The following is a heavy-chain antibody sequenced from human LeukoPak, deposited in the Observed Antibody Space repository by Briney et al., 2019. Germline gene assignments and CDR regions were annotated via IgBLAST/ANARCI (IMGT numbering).Heavy chain of an antibody. CDR3: ARGLSCSGNTCYAAHFDS. CDR2: ISAYNGNT. D-gene: IGHD2-15*01. Sequence: ASVKVSRKASGYTFTSYGISWVRQAPGQGLEWMGWISAYNGNTNYAQKLQGRVTMTTDTSTSTAYMELRSLRSDDTAVYYCARGLSCSGNTCYAAHFDSWGQGTLVTVSS. CDR1: GYTFTSYG. J-gene: IGHJ4*02. V-gene: IGHV1-18*01.